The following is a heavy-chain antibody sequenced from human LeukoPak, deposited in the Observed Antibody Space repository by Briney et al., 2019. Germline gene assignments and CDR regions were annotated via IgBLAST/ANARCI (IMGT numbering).Heavy chain of an antibody. D-gene: IGHD4-23*01. Sequence: GGSLRLSCAASGFTFSSYSMNWVRQAPGKGLEWVSSISPSSNYIYYADSVKGRFTISRDNAKTSLYLQMNSLRAEDTAVYYCARDLRHPVGGTSYWGQGTLVTVSS. V-gene: IGHV3-21*01. CDR2: ISPSSNYI. CDR1: GFTFSSYS. CDR3: ARDLRHPVGGTSY. J-gene: IGHJ4*02.